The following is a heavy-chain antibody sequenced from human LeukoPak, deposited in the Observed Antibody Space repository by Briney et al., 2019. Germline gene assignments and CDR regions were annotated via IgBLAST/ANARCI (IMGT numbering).Heavy chain of an antibody. Sequence: ASVTVSFTASGYTFTSYAMNWVRQAPGQGLEWMGWINTNTGNPTYAQGFTGRFVFSLDTSVSTAYLQISSLKAEDTAVYYCAKASSSWYYSWFDPWGQGTLVTVSS. CDR1: GYTFTSYA. CDR3: AKASSSWYYSWFDP. CDR2: INTNTGNP. D-gene: IGHD6-13*01. V-gene: IGHV7-4-1*02. J-gene: IGHJ5*02.